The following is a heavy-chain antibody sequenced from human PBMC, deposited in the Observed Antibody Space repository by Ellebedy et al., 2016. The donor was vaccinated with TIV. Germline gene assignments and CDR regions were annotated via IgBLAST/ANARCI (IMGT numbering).Heavy chain of an antibody. J-gene: IGHJ4*02. V-gene: IGHV1-8*01. D-gene: IGHD6-13*01. CDR3: ARVGLSSSWYFYFDY. CDR1: GYTFTSYD. CDR2: MNPNSGHT. Sequence: ASVKVSCXASGYTFTSYDINWVRQATGQGLEWMGWMNPNSGHTGYAQKFQGRVTMTRDTSISTAYMELSGLSSDDTAVYYCARVGLSSSWYFYFDYWGQGSLVTVSS.